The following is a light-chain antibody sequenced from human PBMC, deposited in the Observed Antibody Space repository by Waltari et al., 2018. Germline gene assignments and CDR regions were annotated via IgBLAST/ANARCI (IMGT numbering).Light chain of an antibody. Sequence: QSTLTQPASVSGSPGQSITISCTGTNSDVGGYNYVSWYQQLPCKAPKLMIYDVNKWPAGVSNRFSGSKSGNTASLTISGLQAEDEADYYCSSYTNRDTHVIFGGGTKLTVL. CDR1: NSDVGGYNY. CDR2: DVN. J-gene: IGLJ2*01. V-gene: IGLV2-14*03. CDR3: SSYTNRDTHVI.